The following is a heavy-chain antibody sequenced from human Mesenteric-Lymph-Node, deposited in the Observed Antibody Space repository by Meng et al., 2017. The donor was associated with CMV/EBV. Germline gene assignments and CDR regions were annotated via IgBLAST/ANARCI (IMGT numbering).Heavy chain of an antibody. CDR1: GYTFSGYY. D-gene: IGHD1-14*01. CDR2: INPNSGGT. V-gene: IGHV1-2*06. Sequence: QVQLVQSGAEVKKAGASVKVSCKASGYTFSGYYMHWVRQDPGQGIEWMGRINPNSGGTNFEQKLQGRVNMTRDASISTAYRELSRLRSDDTAVYYCARKVSEHPFDYWGQGTLVTVSS. CDR3: ARKVSEHPFDY. J-gene: IGHJ4*02.